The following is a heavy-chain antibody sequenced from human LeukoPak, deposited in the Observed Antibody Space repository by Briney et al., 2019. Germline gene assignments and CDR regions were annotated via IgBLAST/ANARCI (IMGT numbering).Heavy chain of an antibody. CDR3: ANYGDRYYFDS. V-gene: IGHV3-30*18. J-gene: IGHJ4*02. CDR1: GFTFSSYG. D-gene: IGHD4-17*01. Sequence: PGRSLRLSCAASGFTFSSYGMHWVRQAPGKGLEWVAVISYDGTIKYYADSVKGRFTVSRDNSKNTLYLQVNSLRAEDTAVYYCANYGDRYYFDSWGQGTLVTVSS. CDR2: ISYDGTIK.